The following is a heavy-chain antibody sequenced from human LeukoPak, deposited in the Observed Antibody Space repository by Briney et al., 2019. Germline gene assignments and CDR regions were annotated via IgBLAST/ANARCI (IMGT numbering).Heavy chain of an antibody. V-gene: IGHV3-74*01. J-gene: IGHJ3*02. CDR2: INSDGSST. CDR3: ARDRYCGGVQGLAAFDI. Sequence: GGSLRLSCAASGFTFSTYWMHWVRQAPGKGLVWVSRINSDGSSTNYADSVKGRFTIARDNAKNTLYLQMNSLRAEDTAVYYCARDRYCGGVQGLAAFDIWGQGTMVTVSS. CDR1: GFTFSTYW. D-gene: IGHD2-21*01.